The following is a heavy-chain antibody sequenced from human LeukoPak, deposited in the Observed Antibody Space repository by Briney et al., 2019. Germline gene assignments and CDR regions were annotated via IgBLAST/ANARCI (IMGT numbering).Heavy chain of an antibody. J-gene: IGHJ4*02. CDR2: ISSSGSTI. V-gene: IGHV3-48*03. Sequence: GGSLRLSRAASGFTFSSYEMNWVRQAPGKGLEWVSYISSSGSTIYYADSVKGRFTISRDNAKNSLYLQMNSLRAEDTAVYYCARAIRYCSGGSCYPAARGFDYWGQGTLVTVSS. CDR1: GFTFSSYE. CDR3: ARAIRYCSGGSCYPAARGFDY. D-gene: IGHD2-15*01.